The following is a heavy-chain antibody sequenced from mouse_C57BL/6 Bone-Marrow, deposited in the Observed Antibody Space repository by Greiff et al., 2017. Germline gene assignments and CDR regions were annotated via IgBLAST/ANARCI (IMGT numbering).Heavy chain of an antibody. V-gene: IGHV1-81*01. CDR2: IYPRSGNT. Sequence: VQLQESGAELARPGASVKLSCKASGYTFTSYGISWVKQRTGQGLEWIGEIYPRSGNTDYNEKFKGKATLTADKSSSTAYMELRSLTSEDSAVYFCASDSDYGGCAMDYGGQGTSVTVSS. D-gene: IGHD1-1*02. CDR3: ASDSDYGGCAMDY. J-gene: IGHJ4*01. CDR1: GYTFTSYG.